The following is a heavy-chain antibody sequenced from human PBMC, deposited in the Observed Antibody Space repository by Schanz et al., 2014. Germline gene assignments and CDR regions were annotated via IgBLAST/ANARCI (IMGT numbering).Heavy chain of an antibody. CDR2: IWYDGSNK. V-gene: IGHV3-33*03. Sequence: VQLVESGGGLVKPGGSLRLSCATSGLTFTSAWMSWVRQAPGKGLEWVAVIWYDGSNKYYADSVKGRFTISRDNAKNSLYLEMTSLRAEDTAVYYCAKYRGYYRVSGSYRELEYWGQGTLVTVSS. J-gene: IGHJ4*02. CDR3: AKYRGYYRVSGSYRELEY. D-gene: IGHD3-10*01. CDR1: GLTFTSAW.